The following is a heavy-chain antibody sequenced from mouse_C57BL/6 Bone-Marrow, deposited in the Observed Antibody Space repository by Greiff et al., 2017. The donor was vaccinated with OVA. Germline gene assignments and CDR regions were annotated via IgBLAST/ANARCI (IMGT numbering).Heavy chain of an antibody. CDR1: GFSLTSYG. J-gene: IGHJ4*01. V-gene: IGHV2-5*01. CDR2: IWRGGST. Sequence: QVQLKESGPGLVQPSQSLSITCTVSGFSLTSYGVHWVRQSPGKGLEWLGVIWRGGSTDYNAAFMSRLSITKDNSKSQVFFKMNSLQADDTAIYYCAKKGGLYYGNYSYAMDYWGQGTSVTVSS. D-gene: IGHD2-1*01. CDR3: AKKGGLYYGNYSYAMDY.